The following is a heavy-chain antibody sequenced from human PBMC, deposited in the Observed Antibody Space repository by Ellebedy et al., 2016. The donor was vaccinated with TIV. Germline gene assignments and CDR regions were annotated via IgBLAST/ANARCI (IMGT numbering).Heavy chain of an antibody. CDR3: ARSYCGGDCYGDAFDI. Sequence: ASVKVSCRASGYTFTSYGISWVRQAPGQGLEWMGWISAYNGNTNYAQKLQGRVTMTTDTSTSTAYMELGRLRSDDTAVYYCARSYCGGDCYGDAFDIWGQGTMVTVSS. V-gene: IGHV1-18*01. CDR2: ISAYNGNT. CDR1: GYTFTSYG. D-gene: IGHD2-21*02. J-gene: IGHJ3*02.